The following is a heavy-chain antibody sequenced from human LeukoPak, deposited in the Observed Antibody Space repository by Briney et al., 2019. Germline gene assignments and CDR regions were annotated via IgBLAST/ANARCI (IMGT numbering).Heavy chain of an antibody. Sequence: PGGSLRLSCAASGFTFSRYGMHWVRQAPGKGLEWVAVIWYDGSKKNYADSVKGRFTISRDNAKNSLYLQMNSLRAEDTAVYYCARGGVAYSSSLKTYYFDYWGQGTLVTVSS. D-gene: IGHD6-13*01. J-gene: IGHJ4*02. CDR3: ARGGVAYSSSLKTYYFDY. CDR1: GFTFSRYG. CDR2: IWYDGSKK. V-gene: IGHV3-33*01.